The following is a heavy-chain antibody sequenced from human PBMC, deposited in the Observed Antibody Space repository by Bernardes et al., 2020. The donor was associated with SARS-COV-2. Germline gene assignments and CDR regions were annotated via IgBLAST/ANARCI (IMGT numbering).Heavy chain of an antibody. CDR3: AVFNSHYYGSGSYYDRIFDY. Sequence: ASVKVSCKASGYTFTGYYMHWVRQAPGQGLEWMGWINPNSGGTNYAQKFQGRVTMTRDTSISTAYMELSRLRSDDTAVYYCAVFNSHYYGSGSYYDRIFDYWGQGTLVTVSS. CDR2: INPNSGGT. V-gene: IGHV1-2*02. CDR1: GYTFTGYY. D-gene: IGHD3-10*01. J-gene: IGHJ4*02.